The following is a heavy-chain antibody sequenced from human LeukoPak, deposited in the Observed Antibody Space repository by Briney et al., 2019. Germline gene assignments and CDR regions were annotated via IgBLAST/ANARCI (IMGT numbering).Heavy chain of an antibody. CDR3: ARGYRYDRYNWFDP. CDR1: GFTFSSYE. Sequence: GGSLRLSCAASGFTFSSYEMNWVRQAPGKGLEWVSYISSSGSTIYYANSVKGRFTVSRDNAKNTLYLQMNSLRAEDTAVYYCARGYRYDRYNWFDPWGQGTLVTVSS. CDR2: ISSSGSTI. D-gene: IGHD5-18*01. V-gene: IGHV3-48*03. J-gene: IGHJ5*02.